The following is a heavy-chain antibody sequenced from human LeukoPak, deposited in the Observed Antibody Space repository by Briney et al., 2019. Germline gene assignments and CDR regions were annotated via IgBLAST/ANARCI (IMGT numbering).Heavy chain of an antibody. CDR1: GFTFRNSR. Sequence: GGSLRLSCAASGFTFRNSRMTWVRQAPGKGLEWVSAISGSGANTYYADSVKGRFTISRDNSKDTLYLQMNSLRADDTAVYYCAKGRALEVVAAFNYWGQGTVVTVSS. V-gene: IGHV3-23*01. CDR2: ISGSGANT. D-gene: IGHD2-15*01. CDR3: AKGRALEVVAAFNY. J-gene: IGHJ4*02.